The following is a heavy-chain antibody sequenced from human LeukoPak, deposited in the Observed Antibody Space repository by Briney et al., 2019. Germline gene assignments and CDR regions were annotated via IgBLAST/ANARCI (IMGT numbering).Heavy chain of an antibody. CDR3: AKAPSSSIYIGGDY. Sequence: PGRSLRLSCAASGFSVSNNYMSWVRQAPGKGLEWVSTINRDGPTFHADSVKGRFTISRDNSKNTLYLQMNSLRADDTAVYYCAKAPSSSIYIGGDYWGQGTLVTVSS. V-gene: IGHV3-53*01. CDR2: INRDGPT. D-gene: IGHD6-13*01. J-gene: IGHJ4*02. CDR1: GFSVSNNY.